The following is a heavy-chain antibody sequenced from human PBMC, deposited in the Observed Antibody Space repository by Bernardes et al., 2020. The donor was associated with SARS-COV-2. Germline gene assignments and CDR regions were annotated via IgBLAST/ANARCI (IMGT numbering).Heavy chain of an antibody. CDR3: ASGGLSSSPLFSLDP. V-gene: IGHV4-34*01. J-gene: IGHJ5*02. CDR2: INHIGST. D-gene: IGHD6-13*01. CDR1: GGSLSGYY. Sequence: SETLSLTRVVYGGSLSGYYWSWTRQPPGKGLEWIGEINHIGSTNYNPSLKSRVTISVDTSKNQFSLKLNSVTAADTAVYYCASGGLSSSPLFSLDPWGQGTLVTVSS.